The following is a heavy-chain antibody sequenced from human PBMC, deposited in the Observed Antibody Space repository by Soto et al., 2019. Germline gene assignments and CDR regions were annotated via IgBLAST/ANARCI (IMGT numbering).Heavy chain of an antibody. V-gene: IGHV1-8*01. D-gene: IGHD3-9*01. CDR3: DIGYDILTGLGFDY. CDR2: MNPNSGNT. CDR1: GYTFTSYD. Sequence: ASVKVSCKASGYTFTSYDINWVRQATGQGLEWMGWMNPNSGNTGYAQKFQGRVTMTRNTSISTAYMELSSLRSEDTAVYYCDIGYDILTGLGFDYWGQRTPVTIAS. J-gene: IGHJ4*02.